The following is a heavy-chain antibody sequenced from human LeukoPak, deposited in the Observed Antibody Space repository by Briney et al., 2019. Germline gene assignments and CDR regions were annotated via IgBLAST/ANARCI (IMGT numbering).Heavy chain of an antibody. V-gene: IGHV3-30*18. Sequence: GGSLRLSCAASGFTFSSYGMHWVRQAPGKGLEWVAVISYDGSNKYYADSVKGRFTISRDNSKNTLYLEMNSLRAEDTAVYYCAKRMTSLVTLNSWGQGTQVTVSS. CDR1: GFTFSSYG. D-gene: IGHD2-21*02. CDR3: AKRMTSLVTLNS. CDR2: ISYDGSNK. J-gene: IGHJ4*02.